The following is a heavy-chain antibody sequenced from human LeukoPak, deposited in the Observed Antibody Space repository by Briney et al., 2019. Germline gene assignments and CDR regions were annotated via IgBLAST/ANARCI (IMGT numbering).Heavy chain of an antibody. CDR2: INHSGST. J-gene: IGHJ4*02. CDR3: ATAGRSQLFDY. CDR1: AGSFSGYY. V-gene: IGHV4-34*01. D-gene: IGHD2-2*01. Sequence: SETVSHTCAVYAGSFSGYYWSWIRQAPGTGLEWIGEINHSGSTNYNPSLKSRVTISVDTSKNQFSLKLSSVTAADTAVYYCATAGRSQLFDYWGQGTLVTVSS.